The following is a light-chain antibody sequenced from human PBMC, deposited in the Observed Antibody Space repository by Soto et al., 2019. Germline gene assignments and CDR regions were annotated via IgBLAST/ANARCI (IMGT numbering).Light chain of an antibody. J-gene: IGKJ3*01. CDR1: PSLLYIDGYNY. CDR3: MQARQTPFT. CDR2: SAS. Sequence: DIVMTQSPVSLAVTPGEPASISCTSSPSLLYIDGYNYLDWYLQKPGQPPQLLIYSASNRASGVPDRFSGSGSGTDFTLKISRVEAEDVGVYFCMQARQTPFTFGPGTKVDIK. V-gene: IGKV2-28*01.